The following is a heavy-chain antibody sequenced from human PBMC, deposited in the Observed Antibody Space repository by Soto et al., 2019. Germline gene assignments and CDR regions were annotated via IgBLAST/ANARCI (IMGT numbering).Heavy chain of an antibody. J-gene: IGHJ4*02. CDR2: INAGNGNT. D-gene: IGHD3-9*01. Sequence: ASVKVSCKASGYTFTSYAMHWVRQAPGQRLEWMGWINAGNGNTKYSQKFQGRVTITRDTSASTAYMELSSLRSEDTAVYYCARAYFRSLYYDILTGHYKIDYWGQGTLVTVSS. CDR3: ARAYFRSLYYDILTGHYKIDY. CDR1: GYTFTSYA. V-gene: IGHV1-3*01.